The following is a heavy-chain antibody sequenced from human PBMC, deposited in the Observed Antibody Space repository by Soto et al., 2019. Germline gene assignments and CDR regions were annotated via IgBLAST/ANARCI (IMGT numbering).Heavy chain of an antibody. CDR3: AREAAALGKDC. CDR2: MNPNSGNT. D-gene: IGHD2-2*01. CDR1: GYSFISYD. Sequence: QVQLVQSGAEVKKPGASVKVSCKASGYSFISYDINWVRQATGQGLEWMGWMNPNSGNTGYAQKFQGRVTMTRNTSISTAYMELSSMRSEDPAVYYCAREAAALGKDCGGQGTLVTVSS. V-gene: IGHV1-8*01. J-gene: IGHJ4*02.